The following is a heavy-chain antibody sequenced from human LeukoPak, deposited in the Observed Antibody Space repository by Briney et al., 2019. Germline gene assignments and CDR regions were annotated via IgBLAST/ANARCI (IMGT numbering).Heavy chain of an antibody. D-gene: IGHD3-22*01. V-gene: IGHV3-43*02. CDR2: ISGDGGST. CDR1: GFTFDDYA. Sequence: SGGSLRLSCAASGFTFDDYAMRWVRQAPGKGLEWVSLISGDGGSTYYADSVKGRFTISRDNSKNSLYLQMNSLRTEDTALYYCAKVLGYYDSSGYYQEGGFDYWGQGTLVTVSS. J-gene: IGHJ4*02. CDR3: AKVLGYYDSSGYYQEGGFDY.